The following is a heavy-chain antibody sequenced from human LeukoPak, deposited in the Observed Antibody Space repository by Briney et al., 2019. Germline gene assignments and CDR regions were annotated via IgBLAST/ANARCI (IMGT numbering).Heavy chain of an antibody. Sequence: GESLKISCTGSGYRFTSYWIGWVRQRPGKGLEWMGIIYPDDSDTRYNPSFQGQVTISADKSISTAYLQWSSLKASDTAVYYCAIAGNSNTNCYTYFAYWGQGTLVTVSS. D-gene: IGHD2-2*02. V-gene: IGHV5-51*01. CDR1: GYRFTSYW. J-gene: IGHJ4*02. CDR3: AIAGNSNTNCYTYFAY. CDR2: IYPDDSDT.